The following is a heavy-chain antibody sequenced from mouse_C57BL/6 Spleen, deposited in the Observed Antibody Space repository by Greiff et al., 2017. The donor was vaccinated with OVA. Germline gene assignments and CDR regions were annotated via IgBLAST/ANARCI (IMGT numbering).Heavy chain of an antibody. Sequence: VQLQQSGAELVKPGASVKLSCKASGYTFTSYWMQWVKQRPGQGLEWIGEIDPSGSYTNYNQKFKGKATLTVDTSSSTAYMQLSSLTSEDSAVYYCARSLNYYGSSYDYFDDWGQGTTLTVST. CDR3: ARSLNYYGSSYDYFDD. J-gene: IGHJ2*01. CDR2: IDPSGSYT. D-gene: IGHD1-1*01. CDR1: GYTFTSYW. V-gene: IGHV1-50*01.